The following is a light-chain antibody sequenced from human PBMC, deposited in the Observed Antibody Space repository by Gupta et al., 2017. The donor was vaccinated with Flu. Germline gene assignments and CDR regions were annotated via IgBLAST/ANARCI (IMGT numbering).Light chain of an antibody. J-gene: IGLJ2*01. CDR3: QSYAGSNRLL. CDR2: EYN. CDR1: SGSIASNY. Sequence: NLMLPQPHPASESPGKTVTISCTRSSGSIASNYVQWYQQRPGSAPTTLIYEYNQRPSGVTGRFSCSIDSSSNAASLTISGLKTEDEADYYCQSYAGSNRLLFGGGTKLTVL. V-gene: IGLV6-57*03.